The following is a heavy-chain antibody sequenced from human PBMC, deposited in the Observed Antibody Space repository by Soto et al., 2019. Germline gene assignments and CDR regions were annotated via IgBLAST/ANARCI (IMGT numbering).Heavy chain of an antibody. CDR2: INPSGGGT. V-gene: IGHV1-46*01. Sequence: QVQLVQSGAEVKKPGASVKVSCKASGYTFTSYYMHWVRQAPGQGLEWMGIINPSGGGTSYAQKFQGRVTMTRDTSTSTVYIDPSSMSSEDTAVYYCARDSTLAYWGQGTLVTVSS. CDR3: ARDSTLAY. CDR1: GYTFTSYY. J-gene: IGHJ4*02.